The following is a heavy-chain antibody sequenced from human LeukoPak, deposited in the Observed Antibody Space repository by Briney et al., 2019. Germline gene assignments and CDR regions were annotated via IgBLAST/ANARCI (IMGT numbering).Heavy chain of an antibody. V-gene: IGHV1-24*01. CDR1: GYPLTELS. D-gene: IGHD3-3*01. CDR2: FDPEDGET. J-gene: IGHJ4*02. Sequence: GASVKVSCKVSGYPLTELSMHWVRQAPGKGLEWMGGFDPEDGETIYAQRFQGRVTMTEDTSADTAYMELSSLRSEDTAVYYCATLPPRFLSRYADYWGQGTLVTVSS. CDR3: ATLPPRFLSRYADY.